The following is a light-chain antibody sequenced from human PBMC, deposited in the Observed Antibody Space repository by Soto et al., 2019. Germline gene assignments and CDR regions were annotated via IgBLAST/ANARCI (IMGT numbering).Light chain of an antibody. Sequence: QSALTQPASVSGSPGQSIAISCTGSSSDVGFYKYVSWYQQHPGKVPKLIIYEVTNRPSGVSNRFSGSKSGNTASLTISGLQAEDEADYYCAAWDDNLNGRVFGGGTKLTVL. J-gene: IGLJ3*02. CDR3: AAWDDNLNGRV. CDR2: EVT. CDR1: SSDVGFYKY. V-gene: IGLV2-14*01.